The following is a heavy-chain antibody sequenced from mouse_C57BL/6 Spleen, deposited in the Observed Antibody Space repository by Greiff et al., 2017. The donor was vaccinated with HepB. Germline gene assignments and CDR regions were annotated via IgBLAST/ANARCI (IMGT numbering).Heavy chain of an antibody. V-gene: IGHV2-6-1*01. CDR2: IWSDGST. CDR3: ARQGDYYGSSYDYFDY. J-gene: IGHJ2*01. D-gene: IGHD1-1*01. Sequence: VMLVESGPGLVAPSQSLSITCTVSGFSLTSYGVHWVRQPPGKGLEWLVVIWSDGSTTYNSALKSRLSISKDNSKSQVFLKMNSLQTDDTAMYYCARQGDYYGSSYDYFDYWGQGTTLTVSS. CDR1: GFSLTSYG.